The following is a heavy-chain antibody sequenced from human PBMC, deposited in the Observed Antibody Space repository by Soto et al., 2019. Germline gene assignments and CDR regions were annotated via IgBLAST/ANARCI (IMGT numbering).Heavy chain of an antibody. D-gene: IGHD4-4*01. CDR1: GYIFTSDG. V-gene: IGHV1-18*01. CDR3: ARDIDYNIDY. CDR2: INAYNGNT. Sequence: GASVKVSCKASGYIFTSDGFSWVRQAPGQGLEWVGWINAYNGNTNYAQRFQGRVTVTTDTSTSTAYMELRNLRSDDTAVYYCARDIDYNIDYWGLGSLVTVSS. J-gene: IGHJ4*02.